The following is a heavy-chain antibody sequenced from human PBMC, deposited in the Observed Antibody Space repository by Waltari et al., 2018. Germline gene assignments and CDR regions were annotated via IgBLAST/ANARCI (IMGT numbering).Heavy chain of an antibody. CDR3: ARGVDQDAFDI. Sequence: QLQLQESGPGLVKPSETLSLTCTVSGGSISSSSYYWGWIRQPPGKGLEWIGSIYYSGRTYYNPSLKSRVTISVDTSKNQFSLKLSSVTAADTAVYYCARGVDQDAFDIWGQGTMVTVSS. CDR1: GGSISSSSYY. J-gene: IGHJ3*02. D-gene: IGHD3-3*01. V-gene: IGHV4-39*01. CDR2: IYYSGRT.